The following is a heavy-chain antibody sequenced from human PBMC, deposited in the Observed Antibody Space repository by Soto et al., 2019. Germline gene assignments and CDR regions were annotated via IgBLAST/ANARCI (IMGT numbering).Heavy chain of an antibody. Sequence: PGESLKISCKGFGYTSTSYWISWVRQMPGKGLEWMGRIDPSDSYTNYSPSLQDHVTISADNSIRTAYLQWSRLEASDTAIYYCARRNSGSWSFTWGQGTLVTVSS. CDR2: IDPSDSYT. D-gene: IGHD6-13*01. CDR1: GYTSTSYW. CDR3: ARRNSGSWSFT. V-gene: IGHV5-10-1*01. J-gene: IGHJ5*02.